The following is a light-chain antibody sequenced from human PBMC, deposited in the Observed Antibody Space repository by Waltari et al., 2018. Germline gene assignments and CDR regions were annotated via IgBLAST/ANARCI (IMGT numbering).Light chain of an antibody. CDR1: QSVSSS. CDR3: QQYSNWLMT. Sequence: EIVLTQSPATLSLSPGERATLSCRASQSVSSSLAWYQQKPGQAPRLLIYGASSRSTGIPDRFSGGGSGTDFALTISSLEPEDFAVYYCQQYSNWLMTFGQGTKVEIK. CDR2: GAS. V-gene: IGKV3-15*01. J-gene: IGKJ1*01.